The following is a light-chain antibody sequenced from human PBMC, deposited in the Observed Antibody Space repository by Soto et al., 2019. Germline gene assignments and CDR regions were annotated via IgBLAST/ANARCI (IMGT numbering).Light chain of an antibody. V-gene: IGKV1-6*01. J-gene: IGKJ1*01. CDR3: LQDYNYPRT. CDR2: AAS. Sequence: AIQMTQSPSSLSASVGGRVTITCRASQGITNDLGWYQQKPGKAPKLLIDAASSLQSGVPSRCSGSGSGTDCTLTISSLQPEDFATYYCLQDYNYPRTFGQGTKVDIK. CDR1: QGITND.